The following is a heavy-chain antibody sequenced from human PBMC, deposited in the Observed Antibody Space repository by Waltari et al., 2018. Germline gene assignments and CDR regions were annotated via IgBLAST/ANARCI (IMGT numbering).Heavy chain of an antibody. Sequence: QVQLVESGGGVVQPGGSLRLSCAASGFTFSSYGMHWVRQAPGKGLEWVAVIRYDGSNKYYADSVKGRFTISRDNSKNTLYLQMNSLRAEDTAVYYCAKDRGGATLYYYYGMDVWGQGP. CDR1: GFTFSSYG. J-gene: IGHJ6*02. D-gene: IGHD1-26*01. CDR3: AKDRGGATLYYYYGMDV. V-gene: IGHV3-30*02. CDR2: IRYDGSNK.